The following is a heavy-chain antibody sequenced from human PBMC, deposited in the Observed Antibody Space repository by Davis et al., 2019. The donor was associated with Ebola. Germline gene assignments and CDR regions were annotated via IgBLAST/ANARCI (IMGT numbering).Heavy chain of an antibody. CDR2: ISSSSSTI. J-gene: IGHJ4*02. CDR3: ASTAAAGTSDY. CDR1: GFTFSSYS. V-gene: IGHV3-48*04. Sequence: PGGSLRLSCAASGFTFSSYSMNWVRQAPGKGLEWVSYISSSSSTIYYADSVKGRFTISSDNAKNSLYLQMNSLRAEDTAVYYCASTAAAGTSDYWGQGTLVTVSS. D-gene: IGHD6-13*01.